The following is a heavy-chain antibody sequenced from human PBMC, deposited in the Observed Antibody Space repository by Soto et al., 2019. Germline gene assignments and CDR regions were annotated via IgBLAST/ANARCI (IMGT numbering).Heavy chain of an antibody. CDR2: ISHEGSYK. D-gene: IGHD4-17*01. CDR1: GFSFRSFG. Sequence: QAQLVESGGGVVQPGGSLRLSCEVSGFSFRSFGMHWVRQAPGKGLEWVTVISHEGSYKHYADSVKGRFTISRDDSKNTLYLQMNSLRAEDTAVYFCAKEGGYGDRIADDYYYYGMDVWGQGTTVTVSS. CDR3: AKEGGYGDRIADDYYYYGMDV. V-gene: IGHV3-30*18. J-gene: IGHJ6*02.